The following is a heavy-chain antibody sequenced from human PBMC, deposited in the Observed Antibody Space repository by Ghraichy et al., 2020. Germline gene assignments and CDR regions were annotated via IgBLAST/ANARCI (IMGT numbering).Heavy chain of an antibody. CDR1: GFTFSSYA. J-gene: IGHJ6*02. D-gene: IGHD6-19*01. V-gene: IGHV3-23*01. CDR3: AKFQWPTPIAVAGTPGGMDV. Sequence: GESLNISCAASGFTFSSYAMSWVRQAPGKGLEWVSAISGSGGSTYYADSVKGRFTISRDNSKNTLYLQMNSLRAEDTAVYYCAKFQWPTPIAVAGTPGGMDVWGQGTTVTVSS. CDR2: ISGSGGST.